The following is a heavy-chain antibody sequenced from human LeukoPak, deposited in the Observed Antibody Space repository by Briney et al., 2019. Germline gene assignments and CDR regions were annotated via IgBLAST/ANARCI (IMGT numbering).Heavy chain of an antibody. CDR2: IYYSGST. CDR3: ARTGSSGYFLDAFDM. Sequence: SETLSLTCTVSGGSISSGGYYWSWIRQHPGKGLEWIGYIYYSGSTYYNPSLKSRVTISVDTSKNQFSLKLSSVTAADTAVYYCARTGSSGYFLDAFDMWGQGTMVTVSS. J-gene: IGHJ3*02. D-gene: IGHD3-22*01. CDR1: GGSISSGGYY. V-gene: IGHV4-31*03.